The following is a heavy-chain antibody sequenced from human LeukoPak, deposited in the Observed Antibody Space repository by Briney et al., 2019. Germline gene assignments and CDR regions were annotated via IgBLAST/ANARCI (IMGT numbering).Heavy chain of an antibody. V-gene: IGHV3-21*06. J-gene: IGHJ5*01. CDR2: ISPRSSNI. CDR3: ARDLEAFDF. CDR1: GFTFSSYA. D-gene: IGHD3-3*01. Sequence: GGSPRLSCAASGFTFSSYAMNWVRQAPGKGLQWVASISPRSSNIYYSDSVKGRFTISRDNANISLYLRMNNLRDEDTAIYYCARDLEAFDFWGQGTLVTVSS.